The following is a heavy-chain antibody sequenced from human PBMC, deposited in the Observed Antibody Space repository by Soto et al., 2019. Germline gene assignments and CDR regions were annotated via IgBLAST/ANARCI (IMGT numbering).Heavy chain of an antibody. Sequence: PSETLSLTCTVSGDYISSYSWSWIRQPPGKGLEWIGNIHYNGNTKYSPSLKSRVTMSVDTSKNHFSLKLISVTTADTAVYFCARAGVGATYYFDYWGQGTLVTVSS. D-gene: IGHD1-26*01. CDR3: ARAGVGATYYFDY. CDR1: GDYISSYS. CDR2: IHYNGNT. V-gene: IGHV4-59*01. J-gene: IGHJ4*02.